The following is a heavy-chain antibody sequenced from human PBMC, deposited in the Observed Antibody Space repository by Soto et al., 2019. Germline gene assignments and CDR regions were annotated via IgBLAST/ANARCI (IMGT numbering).Heavy chain of an antibody. J-gene: IGHJ4*02. CDR1: GYSFTDYW. CDR3: ASLALMRVIIIKEIPIYFDY. V-gene: IGHV5-51*01. D-gene: IGHD3-22*01. CDR2: IYPGDSDT. Sequence: EVQLVQSGAEAKKPGNSLKISCKTSGYSFTDYWIGWVRQMPAKGLEWMGIIYPGDSDTGYSPSFQGQVTISADKSSSTAYLQWSSLKVSDTAMYYCASLALMRVIIIKEIPIYFDYWGQGTRVTVSS.